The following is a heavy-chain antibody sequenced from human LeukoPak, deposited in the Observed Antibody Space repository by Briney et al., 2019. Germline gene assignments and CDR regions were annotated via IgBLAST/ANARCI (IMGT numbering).Heavy chain of an antibody. Sequence: KPSETLSLTCTVSGGSISSYYWSWIRQPPGKGLEWIGYIYYSGSTNYNPSLKSRVTISVDTSKNQFSLKLSSVTAADTAVYYCARLYSSGWPTQSYYFDYWGQGTLVTVSS. J-gene: IGHJ4*02. D-gene: IGHD6-19*01. CDR3: ARLYSSGWPTQSYYFDY. V-gene: IGHV4-59*01. CDR1: GGSISSYY. CDR2: IYYSGST.